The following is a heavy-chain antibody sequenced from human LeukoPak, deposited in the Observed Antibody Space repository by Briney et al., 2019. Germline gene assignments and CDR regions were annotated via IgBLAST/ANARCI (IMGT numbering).Heavy chain of an antibody. CDR1: GFTFSSYA. V-gene: IGHV3-23*01. D-gene: IGHD4-11*01. J-gene: IGHJ5*02. Sequence: PGGSLRLSCAASGFTFSSYAMSWVRQAPGKGLEWVSAISGSGGSTYYADSVKGRFTISRDKSKNTLYLQMNSLRAEDTAVYYCAKVHHTSNLHFLGPWGQGTLVTVSS. CDR3: AKVHHTSNLHFLGP. CDR2: ISGSGGST.